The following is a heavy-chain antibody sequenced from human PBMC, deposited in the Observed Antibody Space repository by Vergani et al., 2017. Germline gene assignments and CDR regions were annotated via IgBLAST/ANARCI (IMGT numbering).Heavy chain of an antibody. J-gene: IGHJ6*03. CDR2: IKQDGSEK. Sequence: EVQLVESGGGLVQPGGSLRLSCAASGFTFSSYWMSWVRQAPGKGLEWVANIKQDGSEKYYVDSVKGRFTISRDNAKNSLYLQMNSLRAEDTAVYYFARDRRCSSTSCYRYYYYMDVWGKGTTVTVSS. V-gene: IGHV3-7*01. D-gene: IGHD2-2*01. CDR1: GFTFSSYW. CDR3: ARDRRCSSTSCYRYYYYMDV.